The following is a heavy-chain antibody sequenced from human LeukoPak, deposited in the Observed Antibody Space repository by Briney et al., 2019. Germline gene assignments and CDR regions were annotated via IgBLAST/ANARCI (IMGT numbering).Heavy chain of an antibody. V-gene: IGHV3-30-3*01. CDR2: ISYDGSNK. CDR3: ARDSPAGGNGYYYYGMDV. CDR1: GFTFSSYA. J-gene: IGHJ6*02. D-gene: IGHD4-23*01. Sequence: QAGGSLRLSCAASGFTFSSYAMHWVRQAPGKGLEWVAVISYDGSNKYYADSVKGRFTISRDNSKNTLYLQMNSLRAEDTAVYYCARDSPAGGNGYYYYGMDVWGQGTTVTVSS.